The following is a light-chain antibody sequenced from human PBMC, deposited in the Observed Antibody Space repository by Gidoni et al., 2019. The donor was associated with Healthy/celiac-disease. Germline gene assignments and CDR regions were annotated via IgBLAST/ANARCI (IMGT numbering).Light chain of an antibody. V-gene: IGKV3-11*01. CDR3: QQRSNWRCT. CDR1: QSVSSY. CDR2: DAS. Sequence: EIVLTQSPATLSLSPGERATLSCRASQSVSSYLAWYQQKPGQAPRLLIYDASNRATGIPARSSGSGSGTDFTLTISSLEPEDFAVYYCQQRSNWRCTFGQGTKLEIK. J-gene: IGKJ2*02.